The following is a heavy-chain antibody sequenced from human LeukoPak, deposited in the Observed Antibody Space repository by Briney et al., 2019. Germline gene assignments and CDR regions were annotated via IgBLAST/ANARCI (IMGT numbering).Heavy chain of an antibody. Sequence: SETLSLTCTVSGDSISSSSYYWGWIRQPPGKGLEWMGSIYYSGSTYYNPSLKGRVTVSVDTSKNQFSLKLTSVTAADTAVYYCARGVWIYSYWGQGTLVTVS. D-gene: IGHD5-12*01. J-gene: IGHJ4*02. CDR2: IYYSGST. V-gene: IGHV4-39*01. CDR1: GDSISSSSYY. CDR3: ARGVWIYSY.